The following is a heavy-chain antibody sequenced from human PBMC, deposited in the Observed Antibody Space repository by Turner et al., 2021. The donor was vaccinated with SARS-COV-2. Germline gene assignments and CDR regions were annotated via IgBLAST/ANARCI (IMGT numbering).Heavy chain of an antibody. Sequence: EVQLVESGGGLVQPGASLRLSCAASGFTVSSNYMRWVRQAPGKGLEWVSVIYSGGSTYYADSVKGRFTISRHNSKNTLCLQMNSLRAEDTAVYYCASSSAYNNNWYLKHWGQGTLVTVSS. D-gene: IGHD6-13*01. J-gene: IGHJ4*02. CDR1: GFTVSSNY. CDR3: ASSSAYNNNWYLKH. CDR2: IYSGGST. V-gene: IGHV3-53*04.